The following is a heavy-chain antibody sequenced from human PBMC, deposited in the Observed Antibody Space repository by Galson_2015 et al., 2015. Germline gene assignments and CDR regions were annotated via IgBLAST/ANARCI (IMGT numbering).Heavy chain of an antibody. D-gene: IGHD5-12*01. J-gene: IGHJ6*02. V-gene: IGHV3-30-3*01. Sequence: SLRLSCAASGFTFSSYAMHWVRQAPGQGLEWVAVISYDGSNKYYADSVKGRFTISRDNSKNTLYLQMNSLRAEDTAVYYCARSLRPNSGYASWRAGYYYYYGMDVWGQGTTVTVSS. CDR2: ISYDGSNK. CDR1: GFTFSSYA. CDR3: ARSLRPNSGYASWRAGYYYYYGMDV.